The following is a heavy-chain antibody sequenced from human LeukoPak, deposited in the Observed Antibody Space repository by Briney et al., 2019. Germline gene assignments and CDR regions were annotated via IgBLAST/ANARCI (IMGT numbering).Heavy chain of an antibody. CDR3: ARASQQQLPYAWFDP. D-gene: IGHD6-13*01. CDR2: FDPEDGET. Sequence: ASVKVSCKVSGYTLTELSMHWVRQAPGKGLEWMGGFDPEDGETIYAQKFQGRVTMTTDTSTSTAYMELRSLRSDDTAVYYCARASQQQLPYAWFDPWGQGTLVTVSS. J-gene: IGHJ5*02. V-gene: IGHV1-24*01. CDR1: GYTLTELS.